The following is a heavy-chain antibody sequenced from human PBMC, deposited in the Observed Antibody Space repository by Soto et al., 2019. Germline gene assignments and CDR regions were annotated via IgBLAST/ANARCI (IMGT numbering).Heavy chain of an antibody. D-gene: IGHD3-10*01. V-gene: IGHV3-73*02. CDR2: VRNKANNYAT. Sequence: EVQLVESGGGLVQPGGSLKLSCAASGFTFSDSAIHWVRQASGKGLEWVGRVRNKANNYATALAASVKDRFTISRDDSTSTAYLQMNSLKAEDTAVYYCARGVFFGVNYGVDVWGQGTTVTVSS. CDR1: GFTFSDSA. J-gene: IGHJ6*02. CDR3: ARGVFFGVNYGVDV.